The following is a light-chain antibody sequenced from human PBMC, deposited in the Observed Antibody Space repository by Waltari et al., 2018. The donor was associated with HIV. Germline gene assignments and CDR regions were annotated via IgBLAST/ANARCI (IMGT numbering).Light chain of an antibody. Sequence: SYELTQPPSVSVSPGQTARITCSGEALPKKYSYWYQQQSGQAPVLLIYEDNKRPSGSPERFSGSSSGTMATWTFSGAQVEDEADYYCYSTDTNGHPLCGGGTKLTVL. CDR3: YSTDTNGHPL. V-gene: IGLV3-10*01. CDR2: EDN. CDR1: ALPKKY. J-gene: IGLJ2*01.